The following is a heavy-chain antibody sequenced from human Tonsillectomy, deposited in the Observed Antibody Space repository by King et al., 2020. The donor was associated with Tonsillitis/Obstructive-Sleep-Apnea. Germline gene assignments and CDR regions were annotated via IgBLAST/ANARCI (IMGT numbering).Heavy chain of an antibody. CDR3: TRDIRGNYDFWSGYPGY. CDR2: ISGSGNTI. Sequence: VQLVESGGGLIQPGGSLRLSCAASGFTFNFYSMDWVRQAPGKGLEWVSYISGSGNTIYYADFVKGRLTISRDNAKSSLYLQMNRLRDEDTAVYYCTRDIRGNYDFWSGYPGYWGQGTLVTVSS. CDR1: GFTFNFYS. V-gene: IGHV3-48*02. D-gene: IGHD3-3*01. J-gene: IGHJ4*02.